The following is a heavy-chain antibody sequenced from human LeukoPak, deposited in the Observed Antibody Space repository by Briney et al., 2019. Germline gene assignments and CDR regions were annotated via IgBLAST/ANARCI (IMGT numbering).Heavy chain of an antibody. CDR2: IRYDGSNK. CDR1: GFTFSSYG. Sequence: PGGSLRLSCAASGFTFSSYGMHWVRQAPGKGLEWVAFIRYDGSNKYYADSVKGRFTISRDNSKNTLYLQMNSLRADDTAVYYCARSRVYYYYYMDVWGKGTTVTVSS. CDR3: ARSRVYYYYYMDV. V-gene: IGHV3-30*02. J-gene: IGHJ6*03. D-gene: IGHD6-13*01.